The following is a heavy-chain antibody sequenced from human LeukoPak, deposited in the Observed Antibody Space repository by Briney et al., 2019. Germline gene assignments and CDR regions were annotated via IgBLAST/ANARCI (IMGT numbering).Heavy chain of an antibody. CDR2: IWYDGSDK. CDR3: ARSPMNRYYYDSSGYYPKYYFDN. D-gene: IGHD3-22*01. J-gene: IGHJ4*02. V-gene: IGHV3-33*01. CDR1: GFTFSSYG. Sequence: GRSLRLSCAASGFTFSSYGMHWVRQAPGKGLEWVAVIWYDGSDKYYADFVKGRSTISRDNSKNALFLQMNNLRAEDTAVYYCARSPMNRYYYDSSGYYPKYYFDNWGQGTLVTVSS.